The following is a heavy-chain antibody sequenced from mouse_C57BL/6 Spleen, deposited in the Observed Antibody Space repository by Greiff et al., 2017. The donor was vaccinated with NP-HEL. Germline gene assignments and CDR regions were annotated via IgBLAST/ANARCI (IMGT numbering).Heavy chain of an antibody. CDR2: IDPSDSYP. CDR1: GYTFTSYW. D-gene: IGHD2-2*01. J-gene: IGHJ1*03. V-gene: IGHV1-69*01. CDR3: ARWLPSYWYFDV. Sequence: QVQLQQPGAELVMPGASVKLSCKASGYTFTSYWMHWVKQRPGQGLEWIGEIDPSDSYPNYNQKFKGKSTLTVDKSSSTAYMQLSSLTSEDSAVYYCARWLPSYWYFDVWGTGTTVTVSS.